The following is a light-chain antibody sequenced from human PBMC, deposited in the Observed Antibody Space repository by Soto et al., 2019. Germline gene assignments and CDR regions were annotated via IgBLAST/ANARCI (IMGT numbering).Light chain of an antibody. V-gene: IGKV3-20*01. Sequence: EIELTQSPGTLSLSPGEGATLSCRASESVSSNYLAWYQQKPGQAPRLLIYGTSIRAAGIPERFSGSGSGTDFTLTISRLDPEDFAVYFCQQYGSSPRTFGQGTEVEIK. CDR2: GTS. CDR3: QQYGSSPRT. J-gene: IGKJ1*01. CDR1: ESVSSNY.